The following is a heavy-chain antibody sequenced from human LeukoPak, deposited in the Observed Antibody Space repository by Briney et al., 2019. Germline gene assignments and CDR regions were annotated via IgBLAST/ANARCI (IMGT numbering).Heavy chain of an antibody. D-gene: IGHD5-24*01. J-gene: IGHJ4*02. CDR1: GYTFTSYD. CDR2: MNPNSGNI. CDR3: AREIDGYLG. Sequence: GASVKVSCKTSGYTFTSYDINWVRQATGQGLEWMGWMNPNSGNIGYAQNFQGRVTITRNTSISTAYMELSSPRSDDTAVYYCAREIDGYLGWGQGTLVTVSS. V-gene: IGHV1-8*03.